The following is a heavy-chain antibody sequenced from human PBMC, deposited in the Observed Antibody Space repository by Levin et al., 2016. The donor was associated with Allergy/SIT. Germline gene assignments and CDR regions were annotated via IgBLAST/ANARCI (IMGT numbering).Heavy chain of an antibody. Sequence: SETLSLTCAVYGGSFSGYYWSWIRQPPGKGLEWIGEINHSGSTNYNPSLKSRVTISVDTSKNQFSLKLSSVTAADTAVYYCARGRVTNGYYYYYGMDVWGQGTTVTVSS. CDR2: INHSGST. CDR1: GGSFSGYY. CDR3: ARGRVTNGYYYYYGMDV. D-gene: IGHD3-10*01. J-gene: IGHJ6*02. V-gene: IGHV4-34*01.